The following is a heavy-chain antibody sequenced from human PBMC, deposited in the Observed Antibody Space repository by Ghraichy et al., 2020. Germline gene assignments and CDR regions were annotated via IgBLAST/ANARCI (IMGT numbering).Heavy chain of an antibody. V-gene: IGHV4-39*02. CDR2: VDYGGST. CDR3: ARDNSGSYEDAFDI. CDR1: GGSINSVDYY. J-gene: IGHJ3*02. Sequence: SETLSLTCTVSGGSINSVDYYWGWIRQPPGKGLEWIANVDYGGSTYYNPSLKSRVTISLDTSRIHFSLKLRSVTAADTAVYYRARDNSGSYEDAFDIWGQGTMVTVST. D-gene: IGHD1-26*01.